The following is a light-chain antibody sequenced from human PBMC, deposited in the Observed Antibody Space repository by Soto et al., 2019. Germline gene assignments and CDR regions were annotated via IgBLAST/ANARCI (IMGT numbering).Light chain of an antibody. CDR2: GAS. J-gene: IGKJ5*01. CDR1: HSVSRTY. Sequence: EIVLKQPQGTLSLSPGERATLSCRASHSVSRTYLAWYQQKPGQAPRLLIYGASDRATGTPDRFSGSGSGTDFTLTISRLQPEDSAVYYCQQFDDSVTFGQGTRLEIK. CDR3: QQFDDSVT. V-gene: IGKV3-20*01.